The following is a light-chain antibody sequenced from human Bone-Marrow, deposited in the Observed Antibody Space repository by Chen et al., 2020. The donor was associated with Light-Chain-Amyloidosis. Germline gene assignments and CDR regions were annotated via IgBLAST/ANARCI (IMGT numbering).Light chain of an antibody. CDR3: QQASSFPLT. CDR2: GAS. J-gene: IGKJ4*01. V-gene: IGKV1D-12*01. CDR1: QGISSW. Sequence: XQLXXSPSSXSASVGDRVXXPCRASQGISSWLVWYQQKPGKAXKLLIFGASSLQGGAPSRFXXXGSXXXFTLTISSXQPEDXXTYYCQQASSFPLTFGGGTKVDIK.